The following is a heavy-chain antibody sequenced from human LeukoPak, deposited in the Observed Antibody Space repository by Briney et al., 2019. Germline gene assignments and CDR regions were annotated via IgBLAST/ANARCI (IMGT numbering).Heavy chain of an antibody. CDR3: ATGRGYSYGSYYYYMDV. CDR2: FDPEDGET. J-gene: IGHJ6*03. Sequence: ASVKVSCKASGYTLTELSMHWVRQAPGKGLEWMGGFDPEDGETIYAQKFQGRVTMTEDTSTDTAYMELSSLRSEDTAVYYCATGRGYSYGSYYYYMDVWGKGTTVTISS. D-gene: IGHD5-18*01. CDR1: GYTLTELS. V-gene: IGHV1-24*01.